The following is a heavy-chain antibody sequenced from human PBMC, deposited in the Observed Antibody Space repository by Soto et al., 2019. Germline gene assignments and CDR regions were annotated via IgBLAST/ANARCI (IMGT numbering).Heavy chain of an antibody. Sequence: SETLSLTCTVSGGSISSYYWSWIRQPPGKGLEWIGYIYYSGSTNYNPSLKSRVTISVDTSKNQFSLKLSSVTAADTAVYYCARQRHYDFWSGDPPAPSFYYMDDWGKGTTVNVSS. CDR3: ARQRHYDFWSGDPPAPSFYYMDD. D-gene: IGHD3-3*01. CDR1: GGSISSYY. V-gene: IGHV4-59*08. J-gene: IGHJ6*03. CDR2: IYYSGST.